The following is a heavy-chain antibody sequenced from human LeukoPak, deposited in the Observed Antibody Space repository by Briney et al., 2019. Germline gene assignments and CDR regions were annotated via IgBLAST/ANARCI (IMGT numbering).Heavy chain of an antibody. CDR3: ARGPYFWSGYYGYYYYYMDV. V-gene: IGHV4-34*01. CDR2: INHSGST. D-gene: IGHD3-3*01. Sequence: PSETLSLTCAVYGGSFSGYYWSWIRQPPGKGLEWIGEINHSGSTNYNPSLKSRVTISVDTSKNQFSLKLSSVTAADTAVYYCARGPYFWSGYYGYYYYYMDVWGKGTTVTVSS. J-gene: IGHJ6*03. CDR1: GGSFSGYY.